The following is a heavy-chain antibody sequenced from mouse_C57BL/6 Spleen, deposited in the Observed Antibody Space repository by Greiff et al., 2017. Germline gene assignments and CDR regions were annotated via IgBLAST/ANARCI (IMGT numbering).Heavy chain of an antibody. CDR1: GYAFTNYL. Sequence: VQLQQPGAELVRPGTSVKVSCKASGYAFTNYLIEWVKQRPGQGLEWIGVINPGSGGTNYNEKFKGKATLTADKSSSTAYMQLSSLTSEDSAVYYCARLKSYECYAMDYWGQGTSVTVSS. CDR3: ARLKSYECYAMDY. D-gene: IGHD2-3*01. J-gene: IGHJ4*01. CDR2: INPGSGGT. V-gene: IGHV1-54*01.